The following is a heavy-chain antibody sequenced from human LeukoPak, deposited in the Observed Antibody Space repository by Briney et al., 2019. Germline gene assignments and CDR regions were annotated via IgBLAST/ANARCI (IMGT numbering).Heavy chain of an antibody. CDR2: ISGSGGST. J-gene: IGHJ4*02. V-gene: IGHV3-23*01. CDR1: GITLSNYG. Sequence: GSLRLSCAVSGITLSNYGMSWVRQAPGKGLEWVAGISGSGGSTNYADSVKGRFTISRDNPKNTLYLQMNILRAEDTAVYFCAKRGVVIRVILVGFHKEAYYFDSWGQGVLVTVSS. D-gene: IGHD3-22*01. CDR3: AKRGVVIRVILVGFHKEAYYFDS.